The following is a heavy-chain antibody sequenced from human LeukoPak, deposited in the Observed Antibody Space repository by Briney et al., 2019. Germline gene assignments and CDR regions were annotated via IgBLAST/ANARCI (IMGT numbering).Heavy chain of an antibody. CDR2: ISWNSGSI. Sequence: GGSLRLSCAASGFTFDDYAMHWVRQAPGKGLEWVSGISWNSGSIGYADSVKGRVTISRDNAKNSLYLQMNSLRAEDTALYYCAREGYDILTGYPDYWGQGTLVTVSS. V-gene: IGHV3-9*01. CDR3: AREGYDILTGYPDY. D-gene: IGHD3-9*01. CDR1: GFTFDDYA. J-gene: IGHJ4*02.